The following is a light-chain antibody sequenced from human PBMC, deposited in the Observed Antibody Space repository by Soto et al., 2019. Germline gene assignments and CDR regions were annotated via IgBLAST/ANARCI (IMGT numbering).Light chain of an antibody. J-gene: IGKJ1*01. CDR2: LGS. Sequence: DIVMTQSPLSLPVTPGEPASISCRSSQSLLYSNGRNYLDWYLQKPGQTPQLLIYLGSTRASGVPDRFSGSGSGTDFTLNASRVEAEDVGFYYCMKVVQPPWTLRPATKVDI. CDR1: QSLLYSNGRNY. V-gene: IGKV2-28*01. CDR3: MKVVQPPWT.